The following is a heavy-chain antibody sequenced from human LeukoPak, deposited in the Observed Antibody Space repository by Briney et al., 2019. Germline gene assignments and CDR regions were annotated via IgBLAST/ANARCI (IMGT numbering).Heavy chain of an antibody. V-gene: IGHV3-30*18. CDR3: AKGGRYCSSTSCYYPSDY. D-gene: IGHD2-2*01. Sequence: VXXYDGSNKYYADSVKGRFTISRDNSKNTLYLQLNSLRAEDTAVYYCAKGGRYCSSTSCYYPSDYWGQGTLVTVSS. J-gene: IGHJ4*02. CDR2: XXYDGSNK.